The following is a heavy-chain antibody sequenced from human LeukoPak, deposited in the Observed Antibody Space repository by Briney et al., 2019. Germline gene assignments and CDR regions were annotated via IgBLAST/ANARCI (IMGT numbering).Heavy chain of an antibody. CDR1: AFTFSRSA. CDR3: AKGGSTVTTEDVVDY. Sequence: PGGSLRLSCAASAFTFSRSAMSWVRQAPGKGLEWDSVISGGGGITNYADSVKGRFTISRDNSNNTLSLQMNSLRAEDTAVYYCAKGGSTVTTEDVVDYWGQGTLVTVSS. CDR2: ISGGGGIT. J-gene: IGHJ4*02. D-gene: IGHD4-17*01. V-gene: IGHV3-23*01.